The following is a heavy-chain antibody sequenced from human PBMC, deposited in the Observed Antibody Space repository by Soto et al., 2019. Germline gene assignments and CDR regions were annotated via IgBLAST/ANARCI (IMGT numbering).Heavy chain of an antibody. D-gene: IGHD6-19*01. Sequence: QVQLVQSGAEVKKPGASVKVSCKASGYNFIDYDINWMRQSTGQGLEWMGWMTPNSGNTGYAQKFQGRVTLTRDTSIGTAYMELSSLKTEDTAVYYCSSNPYGSGLFDTWGQGTLVTVSS. V-gene: IGHV1-8*01. J-gene: IGHJ5*02. CDR3: SSNPYGSGLFDT. CDR2: MTPNSGNT. CDR1: GYNFIDYD.